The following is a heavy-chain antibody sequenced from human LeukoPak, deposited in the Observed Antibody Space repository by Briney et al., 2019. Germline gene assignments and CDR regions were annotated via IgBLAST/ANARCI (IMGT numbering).Heavy chain of an antibody. CDR1: GFTFSSYE. D-gene: IGHD6-19*01. Sequence: PGGSLRLSCAASGFTFSSYEMNWVRQAPGKGLEWVSYISSSGSTIYYTDSVKGRFTISRDNAKNSLYLQMNSLRAEDTALYYCARGDSSGWYFDYWGQGILVTVSS. CDR2: ISSSGSTI. V-gene: IGHV3-48*03. J-gene: IGHJ4*02. CDR3: ARGDSSGWYFDY.